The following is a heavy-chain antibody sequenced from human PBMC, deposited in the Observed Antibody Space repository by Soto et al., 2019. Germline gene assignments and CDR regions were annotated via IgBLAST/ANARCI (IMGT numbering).Heavy chain of an antibody. Sequence: SETLSLTCTVSGGSISSYYWSWIRQPPGKGLEWIGYIYYSGSTNYNPSLESRVTISVDTSKNQFSLKLSSVTAADTAVYYCAGHGEGYDFSVYYYMDVWGKGTTVTVSS. D-gene: IGHD3-3*01. CDR2: IYYSGST. V-gene: IGHV4-59*08. CDR3: AGHGEGYDFSVYYYMDV. J-gene: IGHJ6*03. CDR1: GGSISSYY.